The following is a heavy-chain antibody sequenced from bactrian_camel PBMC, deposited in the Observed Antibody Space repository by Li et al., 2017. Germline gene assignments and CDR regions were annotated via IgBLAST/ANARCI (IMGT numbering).Heavy chain of an antibody. CDR1: GPAIRSDC. CDR3: AAGLKWCRQGYPTADFRY. J-gene: IGHJ6*01. D-gene: IGHD2*01. V-gene: IGHV3S31*01. CDR2: IYTGAPRT. Sequence: DVQLVESGGGSVQAGGSLRLSCGGSGPAIRSDCMGWVRQTPGQEREGVAGIYTGAPRTYYADSVKGRVTISIDKNKNILYLEMNNVKPEDTAVYYCAAGLKWCRQGYPTADFRYLGQGTQVTVS.